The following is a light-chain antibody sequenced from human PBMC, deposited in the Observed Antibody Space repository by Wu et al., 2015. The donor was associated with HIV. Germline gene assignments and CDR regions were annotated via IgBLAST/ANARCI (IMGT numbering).Light chain of an antibody. J-gene: IGKJ2*01. V-gene: IGKV3-20*01. Sequence: ETMLTQSPGTLSLSPGERATLSCRARQTGSNSDFAWYQQRPGQAPRLLIYGTSNRATGVPDRFSGSASGTDFTLTISRLEPEDFAVYYCQPYGGSSYTFDQGTKLEIK. CDR3: QPYGGSSYT. CDR2: GTS. CDR1: QTGSNSD.